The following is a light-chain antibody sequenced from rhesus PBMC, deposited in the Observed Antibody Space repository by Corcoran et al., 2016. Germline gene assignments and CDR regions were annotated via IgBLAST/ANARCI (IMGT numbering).Light chain of an antibody. V-gene: IGKV1-25*01. CDR3: QQHNSYPPT. CDR2: DAS. J-gene: IGKJ4*01. Sequence: DIQMTQSPSSLSASVGDTVTITCQASQGISKYLAWYQQKPGKAPKLLIYDASTLQSGVPSRFRGSGSVTELPLTISSLQPEDFATYYCQQHNSYPPTFGGGTKVELK. CDR1: QGISKY.